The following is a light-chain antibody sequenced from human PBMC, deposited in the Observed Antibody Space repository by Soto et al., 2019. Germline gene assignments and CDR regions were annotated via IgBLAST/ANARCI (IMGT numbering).Light chain of an antibody. CDR3: QQYNTT. CDR2: KAS. V-gene: IGKV1-5*03. J-gene: IGKJ2*01. CDR1: QTISNS. Sequence: DIQMTHSPSTLPASVGDRVTITGRASQTISNSLAWYQQKPGKAPKLLIYKASSLQSGVPSRFSGSGSGTEFTLTISSLQPDDFATYYCQQYNTTFGQGTKLEIK.